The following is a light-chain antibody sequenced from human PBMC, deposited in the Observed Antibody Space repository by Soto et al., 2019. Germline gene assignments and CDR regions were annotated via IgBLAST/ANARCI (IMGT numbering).Light chain of an antibody. CDR2: DAS. CDR1: QSVSSY. J-gene: IGKJ2*01. V-gene: IGKV3-11*01. CDR3: QQRSNWRT. Sequence: EIVLTQSPATLSLSPGERATLSCRASQSVSSYLAWYQQKPGQAPRLLIYDASNRATGIPARFSGSESGTDFTFTISSLEPEDFAVYYCQQRSNWRTFGQGTKLEIK.